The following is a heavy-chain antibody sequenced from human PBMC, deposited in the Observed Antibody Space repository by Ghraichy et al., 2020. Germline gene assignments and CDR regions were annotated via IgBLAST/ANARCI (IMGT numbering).Heavy chain of an antibody. D-gene: IGHD6-19*01. CDR1: GFTFSDYY. Sequence: GESLNISCAASGFTFSDYYMSWIRQAPGKGLEWVSYISSSSYTNYADSVKGRFTISRDNAKNSLYLQMNSLRAEDTAVYYCARGNLGVGYSSVGPASYWGQGTLVTVSS. CDR3: ARGNLGVGYSSVGPASY. J-gene: IGHJ4*02. V-gene: IGHV3-11*06. CDR2: ISSSSYT.